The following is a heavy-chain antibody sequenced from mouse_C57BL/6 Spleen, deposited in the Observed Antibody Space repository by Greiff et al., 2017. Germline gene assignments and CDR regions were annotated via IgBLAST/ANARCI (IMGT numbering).Heavy chain of an antibody. CDR3: ARGDYYGSDGFAY. CDR2: IYPRDGST. D-gene: IGHD1-1*01. V-gene: IGHV1-78*01. J-gene: IGHJ3*01. Sequence: SDAELVKPGASVKISCKVSGYTFTDHTIHWMKQRPEQGLEWIGYIYPRDGSTKYNEKFKGKATLTADKYSSTAYMQLNSLTSEDSAVYFCARGDYYGSDGFAYWGQGTLVTVSA. CDR1: GYTFTDHT.